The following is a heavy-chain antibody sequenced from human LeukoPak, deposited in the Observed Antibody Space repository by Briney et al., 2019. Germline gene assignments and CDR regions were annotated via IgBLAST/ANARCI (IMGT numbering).Heavy chain of an antibody. Sequence: ALVKVSCKASGYTFTRYGISWVRQAPGQGLEWMGWISGYNGHTNYAQKLQGRVTMTTDTSTSTVYMELRSLRSDDTAVYYCARGYHRLVGDIGSDYWGQGTLVIVSS. CDR3: ARGYHRLVGDIGSDY. D-gene: IGHD1-26*01. V-gene: IGHV1-18*01. CDR1: GYTFTRYG. CDR2: ISGYNGHT. J-gene: IGHJ4*02.